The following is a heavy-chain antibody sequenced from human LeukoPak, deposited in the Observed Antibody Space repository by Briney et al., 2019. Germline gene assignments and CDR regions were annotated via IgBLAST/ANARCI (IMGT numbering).Heavy chain of an antibody. Sequence: SETLSLTCTVSGGSISSYYWSWIRQPAGKGLEWIGRIYTSGSTNYNPSLKSRVTMSVDTSKNQFSLKLSSVTAADTAVYYCARDLGCSSTSCSRANYYYYYYMDVWGKGTTVTVSS. V-gene: IGHV4-4*07. D-gene: IGHD2-2*01. CDR3: ARDLGCSSTSCSRANYYYYYYMDV. CDR2: IYTSGST. J-gene: IGHJ6*03. CDR1: GGSISSYY.